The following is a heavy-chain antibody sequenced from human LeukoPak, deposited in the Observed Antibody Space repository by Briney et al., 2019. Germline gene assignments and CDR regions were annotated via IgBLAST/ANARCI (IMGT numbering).Heavy chain of an antibody. J-gene: IGHJ4*02. Sequence: PGGSLRLSCAASGFTFSGSAMRWVRQASGKGLEWVCRIRSKANSYATAYAASVKGRFTISRDDSKNTAYLQMNSLKTEDTAVYYCTRLGGEISTINILNFDYWGQGTLVTVSS. V-gene: IGHV3-73*01. CDR3: TRLGGEISTINILNFDY. CDR2: IRSKANSYAT. CDR1: GFTFSGSA. D-gene: IGHD3-16*01.